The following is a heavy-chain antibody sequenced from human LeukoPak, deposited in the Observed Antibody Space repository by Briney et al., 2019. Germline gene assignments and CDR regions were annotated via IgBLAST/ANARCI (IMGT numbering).Heavy chain of an antibody. CDR2: INHSGST. Sequence: SETLSLTCAVYGGSFSGYYWSWIRQPPGKGLEWIGEINHSGSTIYNPSLKSRVTISVDTSKNQFSLKLSSVTAADTAVYYCARGFRRVDYWGQGTLVTVSS. V-gene: IGHV4-34*01. J-gene: IGHJ4*02. CDR3: ARGFRRVDY. CDR1: GGSFSGYY.